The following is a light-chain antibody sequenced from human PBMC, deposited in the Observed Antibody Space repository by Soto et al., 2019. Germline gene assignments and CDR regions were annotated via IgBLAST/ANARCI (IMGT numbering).Light chain of an antibody. V-gene: IGLV1-40*01. CDR1: SSNIGAGYD. Sequence: QSVLTQPPSVSGAPGQRVTISCTGSSSNIGAGYDVYWYQQLPGTAPKLLIYDNSDWPSGVLDRFSGSKSGTSASLAITGLQAEDEADYYCQSYDSSLSAHVVFGGGTKVTVL. CDR3: QSYDSSLSAHVV. CDR2: DNS. J-gene: IGLJ2*01.